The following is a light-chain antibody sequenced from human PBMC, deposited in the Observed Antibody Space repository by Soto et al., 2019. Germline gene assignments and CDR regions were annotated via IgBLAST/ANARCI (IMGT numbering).Light chain of an antibody. CDR2: NNN. Sequence: QSVLTQSPSASGTPGQRATISCSGSSSNIGSNYVFWYQQLPGTAPKLLIYNNNQRPSGVPDRFSGSKSGTSASLAISGLRSDDESDYYCAAWDDSLSGPVFGGGTKLTVL. CDR1: SSNIGSNY. J-gene: IGLJ3*02. V-gene: IGLV1-47*01. CDR3: AAWDDSLSGPV.